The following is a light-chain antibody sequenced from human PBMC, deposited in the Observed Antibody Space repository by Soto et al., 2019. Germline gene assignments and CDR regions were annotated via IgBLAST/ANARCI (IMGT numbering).Light chain of an antibody. Sequence: QSVLTQPPSVSWAPGQRVTISCTGSSSNIGAGYDVHWYQQLPGSAPKLLIYGNTNRPSGVPDRFSGSKSGTSASLAITGLQAEDEADYYCLSFDSSLSVVLGGGTKLTVL. CDR3: LSFDSSLSVV. V-gene: IGLV1-40*01. CDR1: SSNIGAGYD. CDR2: GNT. J-gene: IGLJ2*01.